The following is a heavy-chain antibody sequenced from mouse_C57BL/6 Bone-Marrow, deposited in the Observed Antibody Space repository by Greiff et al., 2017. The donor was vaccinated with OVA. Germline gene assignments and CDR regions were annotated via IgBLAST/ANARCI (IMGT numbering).Heavy chain of an antibody. Sequence: EVKLVESGGGLVKPGGSLKLSCAASGFTFSSYAMSWVRQTPEKRLEWVATISDGGSYTYYPDNVKGRFTISRDNAKNNLYLQMSHLKSEDTAMYYCARDRGSSYVRYFDVWGTGTTVTVSS. J-gene: IGHJ1*03. CDR1: GFTFSSYA. CDR3: ARDRGSSYVRYFDV. D-gene: IGHD1-1*01. V-gene: IGHV5-4*01. CDR2: ISDGGSYT.